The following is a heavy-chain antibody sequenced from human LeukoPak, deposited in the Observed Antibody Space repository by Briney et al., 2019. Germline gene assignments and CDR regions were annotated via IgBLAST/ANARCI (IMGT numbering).Heavy chain of an antibody. CDR1: GGSISSYY. V-gene: IGHV4-59*12. J-gene: IGHJ5*02. CDR3: ARGSIWFGTSNWFDP. D-gene: IGHD3-10*01. Sequence: SETLSLTCTVSGGSISSYYWSWFRKPPGKGLEWIGYIYYSGSTNYNPSLKSRVTISVDTSKNQFSLKLSSVTAADTAVYYCARGSIWFGTSNWFDPWGQGTLVTVSS. CDR2: IYYSGST.